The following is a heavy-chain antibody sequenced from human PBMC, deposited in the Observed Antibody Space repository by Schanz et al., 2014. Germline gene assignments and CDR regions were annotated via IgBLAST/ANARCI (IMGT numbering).Heavy chain of an antibody. Sequence: EVQLVESGGGLMQPGGSLRLSCAVSGFSVSTNYMSWVRQAPGKGLEWVSTIYIHSVSTNYADSVKGRFIISRDSSKNTPFLQMNSLRAEDTAVYFCARYEGREGYNLAFDVWGQGTLVTVSS. V-gene: IGHV3-53*01. J-gene: IGHJ3*01. D-gene: IGHD5-12*01. CDR2: IYIHSVST. CDR3: ARYEGREGYNLAFDV. CDR1: GFSVSTNY.